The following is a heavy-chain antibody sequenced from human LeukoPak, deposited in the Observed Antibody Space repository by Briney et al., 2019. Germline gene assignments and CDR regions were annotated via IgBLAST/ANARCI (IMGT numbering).Heavy chain of an antibody. J-gene: IGHJ3*02. CDR3: ARIRGYSCGVDDAFDI. CDR2: IAWDDDK. CDR1: GCALRTSGMC. V-gene: IGHV2-70*20. D-gene: IGHD5-18*01. Sequence: ESGPALVKPTQTLTLTCTFSGCALRTSGMCVGWVRQPPGKALEWLALIAWDDDKYYSTSLKTRLTISKDTTNNQVVLTMTNMHPVDTATYYCARIRGYSCGVDDAFDIWGQGTMVTVSS.